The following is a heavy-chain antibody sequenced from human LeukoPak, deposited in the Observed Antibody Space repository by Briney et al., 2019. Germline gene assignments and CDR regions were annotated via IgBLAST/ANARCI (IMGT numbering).Heavy chain of an antibody. CDR3: ARGRYYYDSSGYYYEDY. CDR1: GYTFTSYD. Sequence: ASVKVSCKASGYTFTSYDINWVRQATGQGLEWMGWMNPNSGNTGYAQKFQGSVTITMNTSISTAYMELSSLRSEDTAVYYCARGRYYYDSSGYYYEDYWGQGTLVTVSS. J-gene: IGHJ4*02. D-gene: IGHD3-22*01. V-gene: IGHV1-8*03. CDR2: MNPNSGNT.